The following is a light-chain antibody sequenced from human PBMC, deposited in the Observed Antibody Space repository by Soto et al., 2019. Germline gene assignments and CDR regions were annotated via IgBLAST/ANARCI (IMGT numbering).Light chain of an antibody. CDR1: QSIDKW. J-gene: IGKJ1*01. Sequence: DIQMTQFTSTLSASVGDRVTITCRASQSIDKWLAWYQQKPGKAPNLLIYEASRLEGGVPSRFSGSRSGTDFTLTISSLQPDDFAPYYCQQYKIYPTFGQGTKVETK. CDR3: QQYKIYPT. V-gene: IGKV1-5*03. CDR2: EAS.